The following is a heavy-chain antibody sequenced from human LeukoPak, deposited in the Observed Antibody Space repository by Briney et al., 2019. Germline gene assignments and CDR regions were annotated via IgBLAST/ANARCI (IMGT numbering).Heavy chain of an antibody. D-gene: IGHD3-22*01. CDR1: RYTFTSYD. Sequence: ASVKVSCKASRYTFTSYDINWVREAAGQGLEWMEWMNPNTGRTGFAQRFQGRLSMTRDTSISTAYMELSSLRSDDTAVYYCARLSQTPDYYSNGGYYFLGYWGQGTPVTVSS. CDR3: ARLSQTPDYYSNGGYYFLGY. CDR2: MNPNTGRT. V-gene: IGHV1-8*01. J-gene: IGHJ4*02.